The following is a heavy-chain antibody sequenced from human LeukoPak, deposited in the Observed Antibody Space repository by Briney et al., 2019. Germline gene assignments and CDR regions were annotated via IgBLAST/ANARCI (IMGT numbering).Heavy chain of an antibody. J-gene: IGHJ4*02. CDR2: ISSSGSTI. CDR3: ARGIRRQQVVDFDL. Sequence: GGSLRLSCAASGFTFSSYEMHWVRQAPGKGLEWVSYISSSGSTIYYADSVKGRFTISRDNAKNSLYLQMNSLRAEDTAVYHCARGIRRQQVVDFDLWGEGALVSVSS. V-gene: IGHV3-48*03. D-gene: IGHD6-13*01. CDR1: GFTFSSYE.